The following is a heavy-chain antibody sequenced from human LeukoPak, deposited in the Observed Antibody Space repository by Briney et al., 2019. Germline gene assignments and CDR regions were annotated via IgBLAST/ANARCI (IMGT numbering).Heavy chain of an antibody. J-gene: IGHJ4*02. V-gene: IGHV4-39*07. CDR3: ARGVGPLDY. CDR2: IYYSGST. CDR1: GGSISSSSYY. D-gene: IGHD3/OR15-3a*01. Sequence: SETLSLTCTVSGGSISSSSYYWGWIRQPPGKGLEWIGSIYYSGSTYYNPSLKSRVTISVDTSKNQFSLKLSSVTAADTAVYYCARGVGPLDYWGQGTLVTVSS.